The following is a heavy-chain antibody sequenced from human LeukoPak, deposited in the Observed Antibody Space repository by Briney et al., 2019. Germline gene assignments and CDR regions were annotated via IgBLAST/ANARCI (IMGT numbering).Heavy chain of an antibody. D-gene: IGHD6-13*01. V-gene: IGHV1-58*01. CDR1: GFTFTSSA. CDR3: AAWGSSWYRYFDY. CDR2: IVVGSGNT. J-gene: IGHJ4*02. Sequence: SVKVSCKASGFTFTSSAVQWVRQARGQRLEWIGWIVVGSGNTNYAQKFQERVTITRDMSTSTAYMELSSRRSEDTAVYYCAAWGSSWYRYFDYWGQGTLVPSPQ.